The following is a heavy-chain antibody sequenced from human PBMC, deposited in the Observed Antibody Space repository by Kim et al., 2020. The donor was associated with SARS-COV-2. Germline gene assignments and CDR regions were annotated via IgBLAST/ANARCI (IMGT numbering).Heavy chain of an antibody. CDR3: ATGAISAYEI. D-gene: IGHD2-21*01. J-gene: IGHJ3*02. CDR1: GFTFSSYW. CDR2: IKGDEIST. Sequence: GGSLRLSCAASGFTFSSYWMHWVRQVPGKGLVWVSHIKGDEISTSYADSVKGRFTISRSNAKNTLYLQMNSLRAEDTGVYYCATGAISAYEILGQGTLGT. V-gene: IGHV3-74*01.